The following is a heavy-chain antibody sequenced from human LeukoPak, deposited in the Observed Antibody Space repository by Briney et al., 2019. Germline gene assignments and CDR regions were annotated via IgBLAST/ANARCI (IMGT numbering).Heavy chain of an antibody. CDR2: IYYSGST. V-gene: IGHV4-39*07. CDR1: GGSISSSSYY. Sequence: SETLSLTCTVSGGSISSSSYYWGWIRQPPGKGLEWIGSIYYSGSTYYNPSLKSRVTISVDKSKNQFSLKLSSVTAADTAVYYCARDLHGPFDYWGQGTLVTVSS. CDR3: ARDLHGPFDY. J-gene: IGHJ4*02.